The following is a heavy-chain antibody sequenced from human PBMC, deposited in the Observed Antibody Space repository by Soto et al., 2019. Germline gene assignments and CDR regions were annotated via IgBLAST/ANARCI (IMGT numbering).Heavy chain of an antibody. CDR3: ARGLGGRMDD. V-gene: IGHV1-69*08. J-gene: IGHJ6*02. Sequence: QVQLVQSGAEVKKPGSSVRVSCKASGTIFSSYTISWVRQAPGQGLEWMGRIIPILGETNSAQKFQGRVTLTADKSTNTAYMQLNSLRLEDTAVYYCARGLGGRMDDWGQGTTVTXSS. CDR2: IIPILGET. D-gene: IGHD3-16*01. CDR1: GTIFSSYT.